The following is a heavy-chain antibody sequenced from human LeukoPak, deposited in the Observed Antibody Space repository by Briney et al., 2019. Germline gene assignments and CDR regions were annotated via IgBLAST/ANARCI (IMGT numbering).Heavy chain of an antibody. J-gene: IGHJ4*02. CDR1: GGSFSTYY. CDR3: ARVYSGSYYALGY. Sequence: PSETLSLTCAVHGGSFSTYYWSWIRQPPGKGLEWMGEINHSGETRYNPSLKSRVTISVDTSKNQFSLKLSSVTAADTAVYYCARVYSGSYYALGYWGQGTLVTVSS. V-gene: IGHV4-34*01. CDR2: INHSGET. D-gene: IGHD1-26*01.